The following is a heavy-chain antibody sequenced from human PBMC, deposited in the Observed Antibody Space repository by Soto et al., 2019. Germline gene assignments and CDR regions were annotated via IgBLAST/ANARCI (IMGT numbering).Heavy chain of an antibody. CDR1: GFTFNNYA. Sequence: GGSLRLSCAASGFTFNNYAMNWVRQAPGKGLEWVAIISATGGSTYYADSVKGRFTISRDNSKNTLYLRMNGLRVEDTAVYYCAKDRLAGNFDYWGQGTQVTVSS. J-gene: IGHJ4*02. V-gene: IGHV3-23*01. CDR3: AKDRLAGNFDY. CDR2: ISATGGST.